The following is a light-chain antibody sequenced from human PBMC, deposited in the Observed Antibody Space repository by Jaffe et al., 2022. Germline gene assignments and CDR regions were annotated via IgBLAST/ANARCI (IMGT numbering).Light chain of an antibody. CDR2: SAS. Sequence: EIVMTQSPATLSVSPGERATLSCRASQSISNNLAWYQQKPGQAPRLLIYSASSRATGIPDRFSGSGSGTEFTLTISSLQSEDFAVYYCQQYNNWPPLTFGGGTKVEIK. V-gene: IGKV3D-15*01. CDR1: QSISNN. J-gene: IGKJ4*01. CDR3: QQYNNWPPLT.